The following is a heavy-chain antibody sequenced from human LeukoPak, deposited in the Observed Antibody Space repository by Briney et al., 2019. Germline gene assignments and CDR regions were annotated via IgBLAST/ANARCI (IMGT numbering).Heavy chain of an antibody. V-gene: IGHV5-51*01. CDR3: ARLVYSYGYGGDYFDY. J-gene: IGHJ4*02. Sequence: GESLKISCKGSGYSFTNYWIGWVRQMPGKGLEWMGIIYPGDSDTRYSPSFQGQVTISADKSISTAYLQWSSLKASDTAMYYCARLVYSYGYGGDYFDYWGQGTLVTVSS. D-gene: IGHD5-18*01. CDR1: GYSFTNYW. CDR2: IYPGDSDT.